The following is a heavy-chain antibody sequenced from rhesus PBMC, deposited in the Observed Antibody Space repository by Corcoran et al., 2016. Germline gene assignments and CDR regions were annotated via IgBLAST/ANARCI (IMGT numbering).Heavy chain of an antibody. D-gene: IGHD1-1*01. Sequence: QVQLQESGPGLVKPSETLSLTCAVSGSSISSYWWCLIRQPPGQGLEWIGEINGKSGSTYYNPSLKSRVTISKDASKNQFSLKLSSVTAADTAVYYCARVLGSVATIHYFDCWGQGVLVTVSS. V-gene: IGHV4-80*01. J-gene: IGHJ4*01. CDR3: ARVLGSVATIHYFDC. CDR1: GSSISSYW. CDR2: INGKSGST.